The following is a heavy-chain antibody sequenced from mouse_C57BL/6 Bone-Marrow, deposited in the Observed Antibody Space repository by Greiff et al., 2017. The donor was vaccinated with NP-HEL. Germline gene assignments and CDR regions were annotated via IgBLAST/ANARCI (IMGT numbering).Heavy chain of an antibody. CDR3: ARHPGYGYDWYFDV. CDR1: GFTFSSYG. D-gene: IGHD2-2*01. J-gene: IGHJ1*03. Sequence: EVQLVESGGDLVKPGGSLKLSCAASGFTFSSYGMSWVRQTPDKRLEWVATISSGGSYTYYPDSVKGRFTISRDNAKNTLYLQMSSLKSEDTTMYYCARHPGYGYDWYFDVWGTGTTVTVSS. CDR2: ISSGGSYT. V-gene: IGHV5-6*01.